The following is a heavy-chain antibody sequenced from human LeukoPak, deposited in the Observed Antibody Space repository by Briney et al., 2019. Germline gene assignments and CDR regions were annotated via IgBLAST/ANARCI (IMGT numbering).Heavy chain of an antibody. CDR1: GLSLNNYA. CDR3: AKYSHDSSGSYDY. J-gene: IGHJ4*02. V-gene: IGHV3-23*01. CDR2: SSSSDDGK. D-gene: IGHD3-22*01. Sequence: PGGSLRLSCTASGLSLNNYAMSWVRQVPGKGLEWVSASSSSDDGKWYAESVRGRFTISRDNSENTLYLQMNSLRAEDTAVYYCAKYSHDSSGSYDYWGQGTLVTVSS.